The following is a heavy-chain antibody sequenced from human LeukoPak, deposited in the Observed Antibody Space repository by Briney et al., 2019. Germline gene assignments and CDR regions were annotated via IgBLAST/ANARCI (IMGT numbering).Heavy chain of an antibody. Sequence: GGSLRLSFAASGFTFSSYWMSWVRQAPGKGLEWVANIKQDGSEKYYVDSVKGRFTISRDNAKNSLYLQMNSLRAEDTAVYYCARDIYDILTGPSLGFFDIWGQGTMVTVSS. V-gene: IGHV3-7*01. CDR1: GFTFSSYW. J-gene: IGHJ3*02. CDR2: IKQDGSEK. CDR3: ARDIYDILTGPSLGFFDI. D-gene: IGHD3-9*01.